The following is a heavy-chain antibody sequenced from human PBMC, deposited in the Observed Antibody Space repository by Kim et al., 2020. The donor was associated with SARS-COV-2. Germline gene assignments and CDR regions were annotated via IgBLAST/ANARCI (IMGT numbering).Heavy chain of an antibody. J-gene: IGHJ2*01. Sequence: GGSLRLSCAASGFTFNSYSMNWVRQSPGKGLEWISFITTSSSSVNYADSVKGRFSITRDNGKNLLFLQMNRLRDDDTAVYFCARSTGIKMAFDVWGRGTLVTVSS. CDR1: GFTFNSYS. CDR2: ITTSSSSV. CDR3: ARSTGIKMAFDV. V-gene: IGHV3-48*02. D-gene: IGHD1-1*01.